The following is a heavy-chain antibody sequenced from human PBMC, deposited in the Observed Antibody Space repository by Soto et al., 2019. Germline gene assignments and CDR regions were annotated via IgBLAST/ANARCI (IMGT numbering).Heavy chain of an antibody. CDR2: INTYNGNT. CDR3: AMVDVYVTPSPQDV. V-gene: IGHV1-18*01. J-gene: IGHJ6*02. D-gene: IGHD3-16*01. CDR1: GYTFTIYG. Sequence: ASVKASCKASGYTFTIYGIGWARQAPGQGLEWMGWINTYNGNTNYAQNVQGRVTLTTDTSTSTAYMELRRLRSNDTAIYYCAMVDVYVTPSPQDVWGQGTTVTVSS.